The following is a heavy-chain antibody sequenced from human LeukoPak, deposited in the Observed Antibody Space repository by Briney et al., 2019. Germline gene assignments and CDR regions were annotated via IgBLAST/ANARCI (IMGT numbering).Heavy chain of an antibody. V-gene: IGHV1-18*01. CDR2: ISAYNGNT. Sequence: ASVKVSCKASGYTFSSSGISWVRQAPGRGLEWVGWISAYNGNTDYAQKFQGRVTMTTDRPTSTGYMELRSLRSDDTAVYYCARDRSHGDAFDIWGQGTMVIVSS. CDR3: ARDRSHGDAFDI. CDR1: GYTFSSSG. J-gene: IGHJ3*02.